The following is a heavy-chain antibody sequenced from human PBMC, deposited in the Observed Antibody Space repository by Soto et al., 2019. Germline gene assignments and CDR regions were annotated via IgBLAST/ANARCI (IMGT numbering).Heavy chain of an antibody. CDR3: ATSNWFDP. J-gene: IGHJ5*02. Sequence: SETLSLTCTVSGGSISSSSYYWGWIRQPPGKGLEWIGIIYYSGSTYYNPSLKSRVTISVDTSKNQFSLKLSSVSATDTAVYYCATSNWFDPWGKGTLVTVSS. CDR1: GGSISSSSYY. V-gene: IGHV4-39*01. CDR2: IYYSGST.